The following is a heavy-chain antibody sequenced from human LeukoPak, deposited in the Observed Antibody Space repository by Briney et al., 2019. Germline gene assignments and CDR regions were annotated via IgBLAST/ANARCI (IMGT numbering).Heavy chain of an antibody. V-gene: IGHV1-2*02. CDR1: GHTFTGYY. D-gene: IGHD3-22*01. Sequence: ASVKVSCKASGHTFTGYYMHWVRQAPGQGLEWMGWINPNSGGTNYAQKFQGRVTMTRDTSISTAYMELSRLRSDDTAVYYCARARGYYDSSGYYCPLGYWGQGTPVTVSS. CDR2: INPNSGGT. J-gene: IGHJ4*02. CDR3: ARARGYYDSSGYYCPLGY.